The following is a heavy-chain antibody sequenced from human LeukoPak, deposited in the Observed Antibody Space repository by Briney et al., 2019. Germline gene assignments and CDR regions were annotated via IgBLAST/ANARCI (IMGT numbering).Heavy chain of an antibody. CDR1: GFTFSNDW. CDR3: ATGRSRYVY. CDR2: IKSKSDGGTT. J-gene: IGHJ4*02. Sequence: GGSLRLSCAASGFTFSNDWMSWVRQAPGKGLEWVGRIKSKSDGGTTDYAAPVRGRFTISRDDSKNTLYLQMNSLKTEDTAMYYCATGRSRYVYWGQGTLVTVSS. V-gene: IGHV3-15*01. D-gene: IGHD1-1*01.